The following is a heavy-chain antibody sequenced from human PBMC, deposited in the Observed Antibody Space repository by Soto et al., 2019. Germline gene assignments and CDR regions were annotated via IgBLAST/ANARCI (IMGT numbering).Heavy chain of an antibody. CDR2: IIPIFGTA. V-gene: IGHV1-69*01. D-gene: IGHD6-6*01. J-gene: IGHJ4*02. CDR1: GGTFSSYA. CDR3: ARVGTLYYSSSPGGKLDY. Sequence: QVQLVQSGAEVKKPGSSVKVSCKASGGTFSSYAISWVRQAPGQGLEWMGGIIPIFGTANYAQKFQGRVTITADESTSTAYMELSSLRSEDTAVYYCARVGTLYYSSSPGGKLDYWGQGTLVTVSS.